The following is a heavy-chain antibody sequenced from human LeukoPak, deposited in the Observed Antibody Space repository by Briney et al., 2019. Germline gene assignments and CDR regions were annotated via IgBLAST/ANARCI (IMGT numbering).Heavy chain of an antibody. CDR2: INSKTDGGTT. V-gene: IGHV3-15*01. CDR1: GFTFSNAG. J-gene: IGHJ4*02. Sequence: GGSLRLSCAASGFTFSNAGMSWVRQAPGKGLEWVCRINSKTDGGTTAYSAPLKGRCTISRNDSKNTLYLQMNSLKTEDTAVYYCKNDILDYWGQGTLVTVSS. D-gene: IGHD3-9*01. CDR3: KNDILDY.